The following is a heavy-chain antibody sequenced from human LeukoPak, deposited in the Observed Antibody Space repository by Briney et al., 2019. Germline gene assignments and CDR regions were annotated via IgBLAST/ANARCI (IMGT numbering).Heavy chain of an antibody. D-gene: IGHD5-12*01. CDR1: GFTFSSYA. Sequence: GGSLRLSCTASGFTFSSYAMHWVRQAPGKGLAGVAVISYDGSNKYYADSVKGRFTISRDNSKNTLYLQMNSLRAEDTAVYYCARDRGGYDLLYYFDYWGQGTLVTVSS. V-gene: IGHV3-30*04. J-gene: IGHJ4*02. CDR3: ARDRGGYDLLYYFDY. CDR2: ISYDGSNK.